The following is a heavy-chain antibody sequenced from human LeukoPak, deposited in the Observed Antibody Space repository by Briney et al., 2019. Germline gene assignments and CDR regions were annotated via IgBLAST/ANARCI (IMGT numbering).Heavy chain of an antibody. Sequence: GGSLRLSCAASGLTFSDYAMSWVRQARGKGLEWVSSIGGDGVGTYYADSVKGRFIISRDNSKSTAFLQMNSLTAEDTAVYFCAKDRLPRGAPGRGEHHNWFDPWGQGTLVTVSS. J-gene: IGHJ5*02. CDR1: GLTFSDYA. V-gene: IGHV3-23*01. CDR3: AKDRLPRGAPGRGEHHNWFDP. D-gene: IGHD6-13*01. CDR2: IGGDGVGT.